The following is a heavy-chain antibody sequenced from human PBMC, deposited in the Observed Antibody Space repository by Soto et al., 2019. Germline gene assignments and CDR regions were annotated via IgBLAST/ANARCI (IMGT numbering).Heavy chain of an antibody. Sequence: QVQLVQSGAEVKKPGSSLKVSCKTSGVTFSTSGISWVRQGPGQGLEWMGGIIPMFGTPKYARKFQGRVSMTADDSATTTYLELSGLRSDDTAIYYCARVPPSICGGGNCYRLDSYFDSWGQGSQVVVSS. CDR1: GVTFSTSG. D-gene: IGHD2-21*01. CDR3: ARVPPSICGGGNCYRLDSYFDS. CDR2: IIPMFGTP. J-gene: IGHJ4*03. V-gene: IGHV1-69*01.